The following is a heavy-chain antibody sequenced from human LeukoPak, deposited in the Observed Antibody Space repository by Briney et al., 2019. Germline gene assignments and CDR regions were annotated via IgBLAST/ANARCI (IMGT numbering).Heavy chain of an antibody. CDR1: GGSISSSSYY. Sequence: SETLSLTCTVSGGSISSSSYYWGWIRQPPGKGLEWIGSIYYSGSTYYNPSLKSRVTISVDTSKNQFSLKLSSVTAADTAVYYCARVGDYDSSARIKRGAFDIWGQGTMVTVSS. V-gene: IGHV4-39*07. CDR3: ARVGDYDSSARIKRGAFDI. CDR2: IYYSGST. D-gene: IGHD3-22*01. J-gene: IGHJ3*02.